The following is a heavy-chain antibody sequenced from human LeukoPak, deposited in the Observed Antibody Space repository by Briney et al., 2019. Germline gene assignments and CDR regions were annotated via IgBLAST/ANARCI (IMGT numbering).Heavy chain of an antibody. CDR3: ARDRWFGELLSHYYYGMDV. D-gene: IGHD3-10*01. Sequence: ASVKVSCKASGYTFTSYGISWVRQAPGQGLEWMGWISAYNGNTNYAQKLQGRVTMTTDTSTSTAYMELRSLRSEDTAVYYCARDRWFGELLSHYYYGMDVWGQGTTVTVSS. V-gene: IGHV1-18*01. CDR2: ISAYNGNT. J-gene: IGHJ6*02. CDR1: GYTFTSYG.